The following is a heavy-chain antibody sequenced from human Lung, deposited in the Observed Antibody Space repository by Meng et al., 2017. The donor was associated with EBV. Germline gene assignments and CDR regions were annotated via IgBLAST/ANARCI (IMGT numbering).Heavy chain of an antibody. J-gene: IGHJ4*02. CDR1: CVIFTSYA. V-gene: IGHV1-18*01. D-gene: IGHD2-2*01. CDR3: ARFYCSSTSCPHVLFDY. CDR2: ISAYNGNT. Sequence: VESGAEVKKPGASGKVSWEASCVIFTSYAISGVRQAPGQGLQYMGWISAYNGNTNYAQELQGRATMTTDTSTSTAYMELRSLRFDDTAVYYCARFYCSSTSCPHVLFDYWGQGTLVTVSS.